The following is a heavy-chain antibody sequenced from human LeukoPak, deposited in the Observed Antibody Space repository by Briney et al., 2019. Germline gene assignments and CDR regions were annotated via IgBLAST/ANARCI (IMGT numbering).Heavy chain of an antibody. CDR3: ARDKGIAVAGYYYYGMDV. Sequence: GGSLRLSCAASGFTFSRYWMGWVRQAPGKGLEWVANIKQDGSEKYYVDSVKGRFAISRDNSKNTLYLQMNSLTTEDTAVYYCARDKGIAVAGYYYYGMDVWGQGTTVTVSS. CDR1: GFTFSRYW. CDR2: IKQDGSEK. D-gene: IGHD6-19*01. V-gene: IGHV3-7*03. J-gene: IGHJ6*02.